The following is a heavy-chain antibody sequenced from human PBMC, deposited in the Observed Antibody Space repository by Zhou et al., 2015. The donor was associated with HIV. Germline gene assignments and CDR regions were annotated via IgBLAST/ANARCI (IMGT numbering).Heavy chain of an antibody. J-gene: IGHJ5*02. Sequence: QVQLVQSGAEVKKPGSSVKVSCKASGGTFSSYTISWVRQAPGQGLEWMGRIIPILGIANYAQKFQGRVTITADKSTSTAYMELSSLRSEDTAVYYCARDYCSSTSCSYNWFDPWGQGTLVTVSS. V-gene: IGHV1-69*08. CDR1: GGTFSSYT. CDR3: ARDYCSSTSCSYNWFDP. CDR2: IIPILGIA. D-gene: IGHD2-2*01.